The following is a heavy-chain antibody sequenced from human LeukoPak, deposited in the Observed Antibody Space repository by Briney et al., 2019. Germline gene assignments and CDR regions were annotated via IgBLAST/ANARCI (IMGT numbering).Heavy chain of an antibody. Sequence: ASVKVSCKASGYTFTSYDINWVRQATGQGLEWMQWMNPNSGNTGYAQKFQGRVTMTRNTSISTAYMELSSLRSEDTAVYYCAKDLIAAAGTYYYYYYMDVWGKGTTVTVSS. CDR3: AKDLIAAAGTYYYYYYMDV. V-gene: IGHV1-8*01. CDR1: GYTFTSYD. D-gene: IGHD6-13*01. J-gene: IGHJ6*03. CDR2: MNPNSGNT.